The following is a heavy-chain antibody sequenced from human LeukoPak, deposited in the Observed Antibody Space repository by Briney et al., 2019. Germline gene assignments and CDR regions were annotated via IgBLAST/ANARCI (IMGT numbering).Heavy chain of an antibody. J-gene: IGHJ4*02. V-gene: IGHV3-7*03. CDR3: ARDGFGTGSN. D-gene: IGHD3-16*01. CDR1: GLTFSNYW. Sequence: GGSLGLSCAASGLTFSNYWMDWVRQAPGKGLEWVANIKQDGSEKNYVDSVKGRSIISRDNAKNSLYLQMNTLRADDTAVYYCARDGFGTGSNWGQGTLVTVSS. CDR2: IKQDGSEK.